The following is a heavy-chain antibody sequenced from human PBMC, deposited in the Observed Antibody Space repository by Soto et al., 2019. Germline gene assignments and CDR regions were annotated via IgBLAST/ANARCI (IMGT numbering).Heavy chain of an antibody. D-gene: IGHD6-19*01. CDR2: INYSGIT. V-gene: IGHV4-61*01. J-gene: IGHJ4*02. CDR1: GGSVSRDSYY. Sequence: SETLSLTCTVSGGSVSRDSYYWSWVRQPPGKGLEWIGYINYSGITNYSPSLKSLVTISIDTSKNEFYLKLSAVTAADSAVYCCARENPVAQKPADCWCQGTLVAVSS. CDR3: ARENPVAQKPADC.